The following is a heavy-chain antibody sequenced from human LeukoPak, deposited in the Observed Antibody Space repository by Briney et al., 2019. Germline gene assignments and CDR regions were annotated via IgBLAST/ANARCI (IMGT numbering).Heavy chain of an antibody. Sequence: GGSLRLSCAASGFTFSSYWMSWVRQAPGKGLEWVANIKQDGSEKYYVDSVKGRFTISRDNAKNSLYLQMNSLRAEDTAVYYCAREDCSGGSCYRGGDYWGQGTLVTVFS. V-gene: IGHV3-7*01. D-gene: IGHD2-15*01. J-gene: IGHJ4*02. CDR3: AREDCSGGSCYRGGDY. CDR1: GFTFSSYW. CDR2: IKQDGSEK.